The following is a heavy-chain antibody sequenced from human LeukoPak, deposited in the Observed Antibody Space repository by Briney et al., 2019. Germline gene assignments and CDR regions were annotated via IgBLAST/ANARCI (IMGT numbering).Heavy chain of an antibody. Sequence: GGSLRPSCEASGFTFSSYTINWVRQAPGKGLEWVSSISSSSVSINYADSVKGRFTISRDNAKNSLYLQMNSLRPEDTAVYYCARPQLGMGYSYYMDVWGKGTSVTVSS. J-gene: IGHJ6*03. V-gene: IGHV3-21*01. D-gene: IGHD6-13*01. CDR2: ISSSSVSI. CDR3: ARPQLGMGYSYYMDV. CDR1: GFTFSSYT.